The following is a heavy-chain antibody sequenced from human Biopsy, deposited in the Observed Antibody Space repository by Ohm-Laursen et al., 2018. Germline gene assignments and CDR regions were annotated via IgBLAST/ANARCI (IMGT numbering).Heavy chain of an antibody. J-gene: IGHJ4*02. CDR3: ARNTGWYGDLYYFDY. CDR2: INPSGATT. CDR1: RYRFTTYY. Sequence: SVTVSCKASRYRFTTYYIPWVRQAPRQGLAWIGTINPSGATTSYPQIFQGRVTMTRDTSKSTVYMELGSLRSADTAVYFCARNTGWYGDLYYFDYWGQGTLVTVSS. V-gene: IGHV1-46*01. D-gene: IGHD6-19*01.